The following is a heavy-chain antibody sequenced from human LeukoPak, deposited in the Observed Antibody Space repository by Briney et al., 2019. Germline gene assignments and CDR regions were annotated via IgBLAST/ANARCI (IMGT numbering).Heavy chain of an antibody. CDR2: IYTSGST. CDR1: SGSISSGSYY. D-gene: IGHD3-10*01. J-gene: IGHJ4*02. CDR3: AKRGPYYYGSGSYYKGAQYYFDS. V-gene: IGHV4-61*02. Sequence: TLSLTCTVSSGSISSGSYYWSWIRQPAGKGLEWIGRIYTSGSTNYNPSLKSRVTISVDTSKNQFSLKLSSVTTADTAVYYCAKRGPYYYGSGSYYKGAQYYFDSWGQGPLVTVSS.